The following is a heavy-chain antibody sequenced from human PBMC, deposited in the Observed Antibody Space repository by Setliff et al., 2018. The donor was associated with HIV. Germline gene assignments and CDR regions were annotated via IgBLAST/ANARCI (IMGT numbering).Heavy chain of an antibody. CDR3: ARGGGSSAPDAFDI. V-gene: IGHV1-2*04. CDR2: INPNSGGT. D-gene: IGHD1-26*01. Sequence: ASVKVSCKASGYTFTGYYMHWVRQAPGQGLEWMGWINPNSGGTNYAQKFQGWVTMTRDTSISTAYMELSRLRSDDTALYYCARGGGSSAPDAFDIWGQGTMVTVSS. J-gene: IGHJ3*02. CDR1: GYTFTGYY.